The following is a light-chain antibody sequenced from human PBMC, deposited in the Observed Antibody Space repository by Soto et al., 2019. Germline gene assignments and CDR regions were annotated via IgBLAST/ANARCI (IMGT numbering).Light chain of an antibody. CDR2: GAS. Sequence: EIVMTQSPATLSVSPGERATLSGRASQSVSSNLAWYQQKPGQAPRLLIYGASTRASGIPARFSGSGSGTEFTLTISSLQSEDFAVYYCQQYNNWPPWTFGPGTKVEIK. CDR3: QQYNNWPPWT. J-gene: IGKJ1*01. CDR1: QSVSSN. V-gene: IGKV3-15*01.